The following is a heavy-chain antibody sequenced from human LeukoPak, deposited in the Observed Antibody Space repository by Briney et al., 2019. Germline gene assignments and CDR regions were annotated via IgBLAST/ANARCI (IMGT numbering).Heavy chain of an antibody. CDR3: AKVQSGVVVPATYFDY. J-gene: IGHJ4*02. CDR1: GFTFSSYS. D-gene: IGHD2-15*01. CDR2: ISSSSSYI. Sequence: GGSLRLSCAASGFTFSSYSMNWVRQAPGKGLEWVSSISSSSSYIYYADSVKGRFTISRDNAKNSLYLQMNSLRAEDTAVYYCAKVQSGVVVPATYFDYWGQGTLVTVSS. V-gene: IGHV3-21*04.